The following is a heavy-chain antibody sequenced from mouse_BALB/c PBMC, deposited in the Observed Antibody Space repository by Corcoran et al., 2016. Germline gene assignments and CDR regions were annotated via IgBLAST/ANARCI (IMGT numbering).Heavy chain of an antibody. CDR2: INPGSGGT. J-gene: IGHJ3*01. CDR3: ARAKNTGRAWFAY. CDR1: GYAFTNYL. Sequence: QVQLQQSGAELVRPGTSVKVSCKASGYAFTNYLIEWVKQRPGQGLEWIGVINPGSGGTNYNEKFKGKATLTADKSSSTAYMQLSSLTSDDSAVYFCARAKNTGRAWFAYWGQGTLVTVSA. D-gene: IGHD4-1*01. V-gene: IGHV1-54*01.